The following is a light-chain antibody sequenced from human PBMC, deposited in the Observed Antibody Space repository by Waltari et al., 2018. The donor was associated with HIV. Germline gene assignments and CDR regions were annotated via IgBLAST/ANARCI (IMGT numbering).Light chain of an antibody. CDR3: QQRSNWI. V-gene: IGKV3-11*01. CDR1: QSVSSY. CDR2: DAS. J-gene: IGKJ5*01. Sequence: EIVLTQSPATLSLSPGERATLSCRASQSVSSYLAWYQQKPGQAPRLLIYDASNRATGIPARFSGSGSGTDFTLTINSLEPEDFAVYYCQQRSNWIFGQGTRLEIK.